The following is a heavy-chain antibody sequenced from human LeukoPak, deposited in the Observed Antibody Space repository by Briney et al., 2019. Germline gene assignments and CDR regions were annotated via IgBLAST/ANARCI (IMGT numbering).Heavy chain of an antibody. CDR3: VGLGXSSVGADWFDP. CDR2: FDPEDGET. Sequence: ASVKVSCKVSGYTLTELSMHWVRQAPGKGLEWMGGFDPEDGETIYAQKFQGRVTMTEDTSTDTAYMELSSLRSEDTAVYYCVGLGXSSVGADWFDPWGQGTLVTVSS. J-gene: IGHJ5*02. CDR1: GYTLTELS. D-gene: IGHD6-19*01. V-gene: IGHV1-24*01.